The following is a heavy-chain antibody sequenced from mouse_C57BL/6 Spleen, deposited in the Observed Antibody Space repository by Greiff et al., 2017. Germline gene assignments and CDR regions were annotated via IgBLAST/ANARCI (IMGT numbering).Heavy chain of an antibody. V-gene: IGHV1-15*01. Sequence: VQRVESGAELVRPGASVTLSCKASGYTFTDYEMHWVKQTPVHGLEWIGAIDPETGGTAYNQKFKGKAILTADKSSSTAYMELRSLTSEDSAVYYCTRSPAWFAYWGQGTLVTVSA. CDR1: GYTFTDYE. CDR2: IDPETGGT. J-gene: IGHJ3*01. CDR3: TRSPAWFAY.